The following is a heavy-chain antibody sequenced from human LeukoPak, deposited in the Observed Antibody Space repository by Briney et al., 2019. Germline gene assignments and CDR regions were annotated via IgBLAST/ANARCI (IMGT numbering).Heavy chain of an antibody. CDR1: GFTCNRYA. V-gene: IGHV3-23*01. J-gene: IGHJ5*02. CDR2: ISGYGTNT. CDR3: AKDRGPYLGIDNNWFDP. D-gene: IGHD1-26*01. Sequence: GGSLRLSCAASGFTCNRYAMSWARQVPGKGVEWVSGISGYGTNTYYADSVKGRFTISRDNSKNTVFLQMNSLTVDDTAVYHCAKDRGPYLGIDNNWFDPWGQGTLVIVSA.